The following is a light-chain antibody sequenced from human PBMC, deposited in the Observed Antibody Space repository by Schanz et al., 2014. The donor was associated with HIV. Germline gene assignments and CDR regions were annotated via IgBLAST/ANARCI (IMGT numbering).Light chain of an antibody. V-gene: IGLV2-14*03. CDR2: DVN. CDR1: NSDIGSNNH. J-gene: IGLJ2*01. CDR3: SSHTTSSTLV. Sequence: QSALTQPASVSGSPGQSITISCTGSNSDIGSNNHVSWYQQHPGKVPKLLIYDVNSRPSGISNRFSGSKSGNTASLTISGLQAEDEADYFCSSHTTSSTLVFGGGTKLTVL.